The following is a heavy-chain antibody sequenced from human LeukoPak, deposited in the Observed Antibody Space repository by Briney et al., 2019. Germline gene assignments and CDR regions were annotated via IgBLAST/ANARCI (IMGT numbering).Heavy chain of an antibody. Sequence: SETLSLTCAVYGGSFSGYYWSWIRQPPGKGLEWIGEINHSGSTNYNPSLKSRVTISVDTSKNQFSLKLNSVTAADTSVYYCARGLTGSRRYFDSWGQGTLVTVSS. CDR3: ARGLTGSRRYFDS. V-gene: IGHV4-34*01. J-gene: IGHJ4*02. D-gene: IGHD3-10*01. CDR2: INHSGST. CDR1: GGSFSGYY.